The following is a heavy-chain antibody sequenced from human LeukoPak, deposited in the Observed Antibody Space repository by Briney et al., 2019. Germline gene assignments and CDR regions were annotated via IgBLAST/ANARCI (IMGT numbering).Heavy chain of an antibody. CDR3: AKSPLAYCSGGSCHLYFDY. D-gene: IGHD2-15*01. V-gene: IGHV3-23*01. J-gene: IGHJ4*02. CDR2: LCGSGGST. CDR1: GFPLYSYA. Sequence: GGALSLSFSASGFPLYSYAMSWGRPAPGKGGGWGSALCGSGGSTYYADSVKGRFTISRDNSKNTLYLQMNSLRAEDTAVYYCAKSPLAYCSGGSCHLYFDYWGQGTLVTVSS.